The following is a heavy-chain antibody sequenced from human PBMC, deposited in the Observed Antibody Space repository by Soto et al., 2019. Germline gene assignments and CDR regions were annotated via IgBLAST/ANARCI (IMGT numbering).Heavy chain of an antibody. CDR1: GGTFSSYA. CDR2: IIPIFGTA. V-gene: IGHV1-69*12. D-gene: IGHD1-1*01. J-gene: IGHJ6*02. Sequence: QVQLVQSGAEVKKPGSSVKVSCKASGGTFSSYAISWVRQAPGQGLEWMGGIIPIFGTANYAQKFQGRVTITADESTSTAYMELSSLRSEDTAVYYCARDELERHSSYYYGMDVWGQGTTVTVSS. CDR3: ARDELERHSSYYYGMDV.